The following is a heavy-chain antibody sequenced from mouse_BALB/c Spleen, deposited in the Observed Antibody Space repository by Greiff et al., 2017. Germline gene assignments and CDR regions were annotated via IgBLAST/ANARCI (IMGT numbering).Heavy chain of an antibody. CDR2: ISYSGST. CDR3: ARWITTGFDY. V-gene: IGHV3-2*02. Sequence: EVHLVESGPGLVKPSQSLSLTCTVTGYSITSDYAWNWIRQFPGNKLEWMGYISYSGSTSYNPSLKSRISITRDTSKNQFFLQLNSVTTEDTATYYCARWITTGFDYWGQGTTLTVSS. D-gene: IGHD1-1*01. CDR1: GYSITSDYA. J-gene: IGHJ2*01.